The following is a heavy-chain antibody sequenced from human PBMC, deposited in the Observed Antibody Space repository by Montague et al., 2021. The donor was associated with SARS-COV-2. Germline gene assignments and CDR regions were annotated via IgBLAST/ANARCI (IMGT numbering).Heavy chain of an antibody. J-gene: IGHJ3*02. V-gene: IGHV4-34*01. CDR1: GDSFTGLF. Sequence: SETLSLTCAVYGDSFTGLFWNRIRKTPEKRLEWLGEIRHTGGTHYNPSLKSRVTISVDTSKNQVSLKLSSVTAADTAVYYCARGQRFFDWPYDAFDIWAQGTMVIVSS. CDR2: IRHTGGT. D-gene: IGHD3-9*01. CDR3: ARGQRFFDWPYDAFDI.